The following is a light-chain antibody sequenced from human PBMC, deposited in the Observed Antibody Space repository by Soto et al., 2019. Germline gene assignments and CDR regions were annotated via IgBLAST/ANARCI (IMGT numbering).Light chain of an antibody. J-gene: IGKJ4*01. CDR2: KAS. V-gene: IGKV1-5*03. CDR3: QQYNSYVT. CDR1: QSISSW. Sequence: DIQMTQSPSTLPASVGDRVTITCRASQSISSWLAWYQQKPGKAPKLLIYKASSLESGVPSRFSGSGSGTEFTLTISSLQPDDFATYYCQQYNSYVTVGGGTKVEIK.